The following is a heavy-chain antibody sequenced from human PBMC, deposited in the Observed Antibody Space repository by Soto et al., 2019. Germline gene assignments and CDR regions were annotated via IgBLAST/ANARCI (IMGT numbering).Heavy chain of an antibody. CDR1: GFPFTSYN. J-gene: IGHJ4*02. V-gene: IGHV3-30-3*01. Sequence: GGSQRLSCTASGFPFTSYNFHWVRQAPGKGLEXVAXXSXXGXXXXXEXXVRGRFLISKDPSKNTVYRQTNSPRHEYTVTFFCARRLAPTVSARGYWGQGPWVPASS. D-gene: IGHD4-4*01. CDR3: ARRLAPTVSARGY. CDR2: XSXXGXXX.